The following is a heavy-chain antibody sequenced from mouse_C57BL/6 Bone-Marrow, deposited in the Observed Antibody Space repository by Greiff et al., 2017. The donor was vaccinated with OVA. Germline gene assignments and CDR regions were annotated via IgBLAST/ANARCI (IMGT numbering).Heavy chain of an antibody. D-gene: IGHD1-1*02. J-gene: IGHJ2*01. V-gene: IGHV1-82*01. CDR3: ARGKLVGY. Sequence: QLQQSGPELVKPGASVKISCKASGYAFSSSWMNWVKQRPGKGLEWIGRIYPGDGDTNYNGKFKGKATLTADKSSSTAYMQLSSLTSEDSAVYFCARGKLVGYWGQGTTLTVSS. CDR1: GYAFSSSW. CDR2: IYPGDGDT.